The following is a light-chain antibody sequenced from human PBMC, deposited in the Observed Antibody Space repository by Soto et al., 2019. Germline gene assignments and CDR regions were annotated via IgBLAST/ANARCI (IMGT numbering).Light chain of an antibody. Sequence: QSALTQPASVSGSPGQSITISCTGTSSDVGGYKYVSWYQQHPGKAPKLMIYEVSTRPSGVSYRFSASKSGNTASLTISGLQAEDEADYYCSSYTSSSTRVVFGGGTKVTVL. V-gene: IGLV2-14*01. J-gene: IGLJ2*01. CDR3: SSYTSSSTRVV. CDR1: SSDVGGYKY. CDR2: EVS.